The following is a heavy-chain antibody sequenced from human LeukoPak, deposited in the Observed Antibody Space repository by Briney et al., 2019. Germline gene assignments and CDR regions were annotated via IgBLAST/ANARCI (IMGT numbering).Heavy chain of an antibody. Sequence: PGGSLRPSCAASGFTFTNYAMSWVRQAPGKGLEWVSVISDSGESTYYADSVKGRFTISRDNSKNTLYLQMNNLRAEDTAVYYCTTDRVPRDYWGQGTLVTVSS. CDR3: TTDRVPRDY. V-gene: IGHV3-23*01. CDR1: GFTFTNYA. J-gene: IGHJ4*02. D-gene: IGHD1-26*01. CDR2: ISDSGEST.